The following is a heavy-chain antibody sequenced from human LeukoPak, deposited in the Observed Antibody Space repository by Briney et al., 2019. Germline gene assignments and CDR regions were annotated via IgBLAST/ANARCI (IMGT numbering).Heavy chain of an antibody. Sequence: GGSLRLSCAASGFIVSANYMSWVRQTPGKGLEWVSIFYSGGASFYVDSVKGRFTISRDNSKNMLYLQMNSLRAEDTAVYYCARGRGLDVWGQGTTVTVSS. D-gene: IGHD2-15*01. CDR1: GFIVSANY. V-gene: IGHV3-53*01. CDR3: ARGRGLDV. J-gene: IGHJ6*02. CDR2: FYSGGAS.